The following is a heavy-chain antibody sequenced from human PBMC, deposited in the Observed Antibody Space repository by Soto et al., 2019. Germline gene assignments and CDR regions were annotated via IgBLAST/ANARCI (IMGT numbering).Heavy chain of an antibody. Sequence: SETLSLTCRVSTGSINGYYWNWIRQSPGKGLEWIAFIYSSGSTNYNPSLKSRATISVDRSKNQVSLKLTSVTAADTAVYYCARGKRDSTSRLDVWGQGTTVTVSS. CDR1: TGSINGYY. CDR2: IYSSGST. J-gene: IGHJ6*02. CDR3: ARGKRDSTSRLDV. V-gene: IGHV4-59*01. D-gene: IGHD2-2*01.